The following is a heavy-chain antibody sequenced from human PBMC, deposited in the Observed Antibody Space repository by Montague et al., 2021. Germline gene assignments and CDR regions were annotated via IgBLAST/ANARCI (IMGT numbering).Heavy chain of an antibody. CDR2: IYYSGST. J-gene: IGHJ6*02. V-gene: IGHV4-39*01. CDR1: GGSISSSSYY. D-gene: IGHD4-23*01. Sequence: SETLSLTSAVSGGSISSSSYYWGWIRQPPGKGLEWIGSIYYSGSTYYNPSLKSRLTISVDTSKNQFSLKLSSVTAADTAVCYGVVTPSLYYHGMGVWGQGTTVTVSS. CDR3: VVTPSLYYHGMGV.